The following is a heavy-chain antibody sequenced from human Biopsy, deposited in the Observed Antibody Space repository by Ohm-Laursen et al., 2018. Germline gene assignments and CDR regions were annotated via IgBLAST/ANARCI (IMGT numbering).Heavy chain of an antibody. CDR1: GDSVTKYY. V-gene: IGHV4-59*02. Sequence: TLSLTCTVSGDSVTKYYWSWIRQPPGKGLEWIGHIYYSVMTNYNPSLQSRVTISVDTSKNHFSLRLRSVTPADTAIYYCARGRGFYSDRTVPGYFDLWGRGTLVTVSS. CDR2: IYYSVMT. CDR3: ARGRGFYSDRTVPGYFDL. J-gene: IGHJ2*01. D-gene: IGHD3-22*01.